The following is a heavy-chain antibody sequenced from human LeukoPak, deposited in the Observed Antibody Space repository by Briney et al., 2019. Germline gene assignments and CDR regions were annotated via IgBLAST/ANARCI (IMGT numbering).Heavy chain of an antibody. J-gene: IGHJ4*02. V-gene: IGHV3-53*01. CDR1: GFTVSSNY. CDR3: ARGRPPFNFDY. CDR2: IYSGGNT. Sequence: GGFLRLSCVASGFTVSSNYMSWVRQAPGKGLEWVSVIYSGGNTYYADSVKGRFTISRDNSKNTLYLQMNSLRAEDTAVYYCARGRPPFNFDYWGQGTLVTVSS.